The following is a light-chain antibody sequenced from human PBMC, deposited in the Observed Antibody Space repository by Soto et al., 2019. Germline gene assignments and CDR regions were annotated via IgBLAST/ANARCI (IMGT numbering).Light chain of an antibody. CDR2: DVS. Sequence: SVLTQPASVSGFSGQSVTISCTGTSSDVGAYNYVSWYQQHPGKAPKLMIYDVSNRPSGISIRFSGSKSGNTASLTISGLQAEDEADYYCSSYTSRGTPYVFGTGTKVTVL. CDR3: SSYTSRGTPYV. CDR1: SSDVGAYNY. V-gene: IGLV2-14*01. J-gene: IGLJ1*01.